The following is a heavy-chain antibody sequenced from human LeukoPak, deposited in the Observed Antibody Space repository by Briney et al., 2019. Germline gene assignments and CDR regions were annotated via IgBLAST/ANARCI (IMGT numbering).Heavy chain of an antibody. Sequence: PSETLSLTCTVSGGSISSYYWSWIRQPPGKGLEWIAYIYYSGNTDYNPSLRSRVTISLDTSKNQFSLKLSSVTAADTAVYYCASAEATYCGGDCLIVSSGMDVWGQGTTVTVSS. CDR3: ASAEATYCGGDCLIVSSGMDV. CDR2: IYYSGNT. D-gene: IGHD2-21*02. J-gene: IGHJ6*02. V-gene: IGHV4-59*08. CDR1: GGSISSYY.